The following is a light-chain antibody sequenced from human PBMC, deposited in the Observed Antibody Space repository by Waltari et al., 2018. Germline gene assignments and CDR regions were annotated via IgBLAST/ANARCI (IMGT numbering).Light chain of an antibody. CDR1: QSIARN. V-gene: IGKV3-15*01. CDR3: QQYNNWRT. Sequence: EVLMTQSPPTLSVSPGERATLSCRASQSIARNLAWYQQKPGQAPRLLIYGASTRATDVPDRFSGSGSRTEFTITISSLQSEDFAVYYCQQYNNWRTFGQGTKLEIK. J-gene: IGKJ2*01. CDR2: GAS.